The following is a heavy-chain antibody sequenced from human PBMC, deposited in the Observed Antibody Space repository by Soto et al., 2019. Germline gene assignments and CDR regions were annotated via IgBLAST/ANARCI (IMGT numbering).Heavy chain of an antibody. CDR3: ARISYYGSGYYFDY. Sequence: SGPTLVNPTQTLTLTCTFSGFSRSTSGMCVSWIRQPPGKALEGLALIDWDDDKYYSTSLKTRLTISKDNSKNQVVLKMTNMDPVDTATYYCARISYYGSGYYFDYWGQGTLVTVSS. J-gene: IGHJ4*02. D-gene: IGHD3-10*01. V-gene: IGHV2-70*01. CDR2: IDWDDDK. CDR1: GFSRSTSGMC.